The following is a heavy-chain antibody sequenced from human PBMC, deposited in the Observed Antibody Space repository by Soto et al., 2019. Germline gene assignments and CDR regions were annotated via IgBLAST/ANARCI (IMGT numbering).Heavy chain of an antibody. J-gene: IGHJ3*02. CDR1: GFAFNDFA. CDR2: ISGSI. CDR3: ASTAVWKNAFEI. D-gene: IGHD3-16*01. Sequence: EVHLLESGGDLVLPGGSLRLSCAASGFAFNDFAMNWVRQAPGKGPEWLSTISGSIYYADSVKGRFTISRDNFKNTLSLQMNSLRVEDTAVYFCASTAVWKNAFEIWGQGTLVSVSS. V-gene: IGHV3-23*01.